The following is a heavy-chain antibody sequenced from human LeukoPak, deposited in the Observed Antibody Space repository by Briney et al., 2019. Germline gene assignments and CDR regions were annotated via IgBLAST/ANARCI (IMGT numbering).Heavy chain of an antibody. Sequence: PGGSLGLSCAASGFTFDDYAMHWVRQAPGKGLEWVSGISWNSGSIGYADSVKGRFTISRDNAKNSLYLQMNSLRAEDTAVYYCARKQDYGDYLQYFDYWGQGALVTVSS. D-gene: IGHD4-17*01. V-gene: IGHV3-9*01. CDR1: GFTFDDYA. J-gene: IGHJ4*02. CDR3: ARKQDYGDYLQYFDY. CDR2: ISWNSGSI.